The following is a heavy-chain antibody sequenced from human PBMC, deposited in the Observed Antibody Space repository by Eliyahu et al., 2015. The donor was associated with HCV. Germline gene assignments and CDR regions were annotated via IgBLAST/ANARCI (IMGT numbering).Heavy chain of an antibody. CDR3: ARASGYARFDP. Sequence: EVQLVESGGGLVQPGGSLRLSCATSGFTFSSYWMXWVRQAPGKGLVWVSHXNLDGSRTTYADSVKGRFTVSRDNAKNTLFLQMNSLRVEDTAMYYCARASGYARFDPWGQGSLVTVSS. V-gene: IGHV3-74*01. D-gene: IGHD6-25*01. J-gene: IGHJ5*02. CDR1: GFTFSSYW. CDR2: XNLDGSRT.